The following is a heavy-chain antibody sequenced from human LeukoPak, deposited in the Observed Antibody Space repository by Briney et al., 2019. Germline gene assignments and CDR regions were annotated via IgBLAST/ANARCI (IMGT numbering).Heavy chain of an antibody. J-gene: IGHJ4*02. V-gene: IGHV3-23*01. CDR2: ISSSGRNT. D-gene: IGHD2-21*02. CDR3: AKRDRPCSGDCSAPYYFDY. CDR1: GFTFSSFA. Sequence: GGSLRLSCAASGFTFSSFAMSWVRKTTGKGLEWVSSISSSGRNTYYADSVKGRFTISRDNSENTLYLQVSSLRAEDTAMYYCAKRDRPCSGDCSAPYYFDYWGQGTLVTVSS.